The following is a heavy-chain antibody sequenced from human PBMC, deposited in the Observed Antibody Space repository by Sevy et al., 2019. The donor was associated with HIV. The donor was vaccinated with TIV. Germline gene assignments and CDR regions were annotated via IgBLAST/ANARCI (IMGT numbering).Heavy chain of an antibody. CDR1: GGSITSYY. V-gene: IGHV4-59*13. CDR3: AKVTYYYDSRGYTNYYFDY. Sequence: SETLSLTCTVSGGSITSYYWSWIRQPPGNGLEWIGHIYNNGNTNYNPSLRSRVTISVDRSKNQFSLKLSSVTAADTAVYYCAKVTYYYDSRGYTNYYFDYRGQGTLVTVSS. J-gene: IGHJ4*02. CDR2: IYNNGNT. D-gene: IGHD3-22*01.